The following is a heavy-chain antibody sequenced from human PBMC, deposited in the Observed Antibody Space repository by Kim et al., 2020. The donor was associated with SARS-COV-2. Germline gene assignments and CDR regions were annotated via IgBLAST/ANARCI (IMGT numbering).Heavy chain of an antibody. CDR1: GFTFDDYA. Sequence: GGSLRLSCAASGFTFDDYAMHWVRQAPGKGLEWVSLISGDGGSTYYADSVKGRFTISRDNSKNSLYLQMNSLRTEDTALYYCANDIGLLWFGELLLSPYYYGMDVWGQGTTVTVSS. CDR3: ANDIGLLWFGELLLSPYYYGMDV. D-gene: IGHD3-10*01. V-gene: IGHV3-43*02. J-gene: IGHJ6*02. CDR2: ISGDGGST.